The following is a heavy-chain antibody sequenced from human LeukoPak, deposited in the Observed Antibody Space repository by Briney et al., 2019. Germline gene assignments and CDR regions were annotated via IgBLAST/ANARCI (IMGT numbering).Heavy chain of an antibody. J-gene: IGHJ5*02. CDR2: MNPNGGNT. CDR1: GYTFTSYD. D-gene: IGHD2-2*02. Sequence: ASVKVSCKASGYTFTSYDINWVRQATGQGLEWMGWMNPNGGNTGYAQKFQGRVTMTRNTSISTAYMELSSLRSEDTAVYYCARSRKQLYWFDPWGQGTLVTVSS. V-gene: IGHV1-8*01. CDR3: ARSRKQLYWFDP.